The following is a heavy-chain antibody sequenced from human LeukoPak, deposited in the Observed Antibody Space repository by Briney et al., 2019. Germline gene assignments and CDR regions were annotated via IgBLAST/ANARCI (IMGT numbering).Heavy chain of an antibody. Sequence: ASVKVSCKASAYTFTDYYVHWVRQAPGQGLEWMGRINPSSGDTNYAQNFQGRVTMTRDTSIGTAYMELSRLRSDDTAVYYCARDLKVTTRYYYYGMDVWGQGTTVTVSS. CDR2: INPSSGDT. J-gene: IGHJ6*02. D-gene: IGHD4-17*01. CDR1: AYTFTDYY. V-gene: IGHV1-2*06. CDR3: ARDLKVTTRYYYYGMDV.